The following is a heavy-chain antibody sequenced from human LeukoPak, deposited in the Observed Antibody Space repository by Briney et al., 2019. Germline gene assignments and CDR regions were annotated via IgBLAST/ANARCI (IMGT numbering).Heavy chain of an antibody. Sequence: GGSLRLSCAASGFTFSSYAMHWVRQAPGKGLEWVSVISYDGSNKYYADSVKGRFTISRDNSKNTLYLQMNSRRAEDTAVYYCARDLLLWFGEWRYYYYGMDVWGKGTTVTVSS. J-gene: IGHJ6*04. CDR1: GFTFSSYA. D-gene: IGHD3-10*01. CDR2: ISYDGSNK. V-gene: IGHV3-30*04. CDR3: ARDLLLWFGEWRYYYYGMDV.